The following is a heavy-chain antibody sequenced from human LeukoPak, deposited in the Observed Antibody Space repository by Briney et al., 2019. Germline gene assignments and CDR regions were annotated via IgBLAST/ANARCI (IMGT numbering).Heavy chain of an antibody. CDR1: GGSLSSGGYS. CDR2: IYHSGST. J-gene: IGHJ4*02. Sequence: PSETLSLTCAVSGGSLSSGGYSWSWIRQPPGKGLEWIGYIYHSGSTYYNPSLKTRVTISVDKSNNQFSLRLTSVTAADTAVYFCATYFFYFDFWGQGSLVTVSS. V-gene: IGHV4-30-2*01. CDR3: ATYFFYFDF. D-gene: IGHD2/OR15-2a*01.